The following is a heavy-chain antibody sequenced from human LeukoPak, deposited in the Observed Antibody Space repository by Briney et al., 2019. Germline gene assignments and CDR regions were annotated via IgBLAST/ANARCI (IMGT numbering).Heavy chain of an antibody. CDR3: ATAGDVLRGYSGYDSPDY. V-gene: IGHV1-2*02. CDR1: GYTFTGYY. D-gene: IGHD5-12*01. CDR2: INPNSGST. Sequence: ASVTVSCKASGYTFTGYYMHWVRQAPGQGLEWMGWINPNSGSTNYAQKFQGRVTMTRDTSISTAYMELSRLRSDDTAVYYCATAGDVLRGYSGYDSPDYWGQGTLVTVSS. J-gene: IGHJ4*02.